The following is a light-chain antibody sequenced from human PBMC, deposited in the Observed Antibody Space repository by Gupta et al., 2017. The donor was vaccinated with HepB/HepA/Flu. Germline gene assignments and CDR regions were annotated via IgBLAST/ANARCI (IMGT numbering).Light chain of an antibody. Sequence: DIVMTQTPLSLSVTPGQPASISCKSSQSLLHSSGETYLYWFLQKPGQPPQLLIHEVSKRFSGVPERFSGSGSGTDFTLKINRGETEDVGVYYCMQSVQPPLTFGGGTKVEIK. CDR3: MQSVQPPLT. CDR2: EVS. V-gene: IGKV2D-29*01. CDR1: QSLLHSSGETY. J-gene: IGKJ4*01.